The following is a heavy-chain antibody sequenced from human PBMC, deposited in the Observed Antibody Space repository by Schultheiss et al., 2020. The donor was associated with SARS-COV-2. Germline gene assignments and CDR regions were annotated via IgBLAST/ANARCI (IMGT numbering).Heavy chain of an antibody. CDR1: GFTFSDYY. Sequence: GGSLRLSCAASGFTFSDYYMSWIRQAPGKGLEWVSYISSSGSTIYYADSVKGRFTISRDNAKNSLYLQMNSLRAEDTAVYYCARDRVSLYYYYGMNVWGQGTTVTVSS. CDR3: ARDRVSLYYYYGMNV. D-gene: IGHD6-6*01. V-gene: IGHV3-11*01. CDR2: ISSSGSTI. J-gene: IGHJ6*02.